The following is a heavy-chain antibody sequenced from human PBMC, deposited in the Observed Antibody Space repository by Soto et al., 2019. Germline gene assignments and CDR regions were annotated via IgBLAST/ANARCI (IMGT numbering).Heavy chain of an antibody. V-gene: IGHV1-3*05. Sequence: QVQLVQSGAEEKKPGASVKVSCKASGYTFTSYAMHWLRQAPGQRLEWMGWINAGNGNTKYSQKFQGRVTITRDTYASTAYMELSSLRSEDTAVYYCARATTLVDFDYWGQGTLVTVSS. CDR1: GYTFTSYA. CDR2: INAGNGNT. J-gene: IGHJ4*02. CDR3: ARATTLVDFDY.